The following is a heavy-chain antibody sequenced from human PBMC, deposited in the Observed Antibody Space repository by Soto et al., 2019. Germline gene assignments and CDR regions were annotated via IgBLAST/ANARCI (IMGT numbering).Heavy chain of an antibody. CDR2: IYYSGST. CDR3: ARRARVGATDHYFDY. J-gene: IGHJ4*02. Sequence: SETLSLTCTVSGGSISSSSYFWVWIRQPPGKWMEFMWRIYYSGSTYYNTSHKRRVTISVATSKNQFSLQLSSVPAADTAVYYCARRARVGATDHYFDYWGQGTLVTVSS. D-gene: IGHD1-26*01. V-gene: IGHV4-39*01. CDR1: GGSISSSSYF.